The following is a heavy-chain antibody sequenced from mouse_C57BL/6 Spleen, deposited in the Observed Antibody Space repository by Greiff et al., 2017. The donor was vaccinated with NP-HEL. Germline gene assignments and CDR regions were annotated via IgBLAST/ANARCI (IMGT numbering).Heavy chain of an antibody. V-gene: IGHV1-26*01. D-gene: IGHD4-1*01. CDR2: INPNNGGT. CDR3: ARPAKLAWFAY. CDR1: GYTFTDYY. J-gene: IGHJ3*01. Sequence: EVQLQQSGPELVKPGASVKISCKASGYTFTDYYMNWVKQSHGKSLEWIGDINPNNGGTSYNQKFKGKATLTVDKSSSTAYMELRSLTSEDSAVYYCARPAKLAWFAYWGQGTLVTVSA.